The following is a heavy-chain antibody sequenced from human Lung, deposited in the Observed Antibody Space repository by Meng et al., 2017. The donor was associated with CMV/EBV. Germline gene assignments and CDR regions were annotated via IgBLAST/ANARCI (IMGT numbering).Heavy chain of an antibody. D-gene: IGHD1-1*01. Sequence: SESLSLTCTVSGGSISRCSYYWGWIRQSPGKGLEWFGNSYYSRSTYYNSSFKGPVTISVDTSKNRFSLKMNPVTAADTAVYYCAKTGPGSRSSFDYWGQGTLVTGSS. V-gene: IGHV4-39*07. J-gene: IGHJ4*02. CDR1: GGSISRCSYY. CDR2: SYYSRST. CDR3: AKTGPGSRSSFDY.